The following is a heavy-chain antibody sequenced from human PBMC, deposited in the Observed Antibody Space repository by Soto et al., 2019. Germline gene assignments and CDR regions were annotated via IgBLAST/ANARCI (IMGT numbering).Heavy chain of an antibody. Sequence: QVRLVQSGAEVQEPGDSVRVSCEASGYTFTAYHIHWVRQAPGQGLEWMGWINPKFGDTGYAPDCQGRVSMTSDMSISTVYMELSRLTSDDTAIYYCARNMDYYYGRGSGNGHGVWGQGTTVTVFS. CDR3: ARNMDYYYGRGSGNGHGV. D-gene: IGHD3-10*02. V-gene: IGHV1-2*02. CDR1: GYTFTAYH. CDR2: INPKFGDT. J-gene: IGHJ6*02.